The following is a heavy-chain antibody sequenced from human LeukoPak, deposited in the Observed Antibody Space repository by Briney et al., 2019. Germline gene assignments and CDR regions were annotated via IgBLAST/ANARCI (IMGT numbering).Heavy chain of an antibody. Sequence: GGSLRLSCAASGFTVSSNYMSWIRQAPGKGLEWVSVIYSGGSTYYADSVTGRFTISRHNSKNTLYLQMNSLRPEDTAVYYCGRGGGEAGMIWNWFDPWGQGALVTVSS. CDR1: GFTVSSNY. CDR2: IYSGGST. D-gene: IGHD3/OR15-3a*01. CDR3: GRGGGEAGMIWNWFDP. J-gene: IGHJ5*02. V-gene: IGHV3-53*04.